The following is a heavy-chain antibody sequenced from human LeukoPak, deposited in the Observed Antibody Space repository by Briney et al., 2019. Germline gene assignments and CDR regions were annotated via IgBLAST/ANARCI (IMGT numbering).Heavy chain of an antibody. V-gene: IGHV1-2*02. CDR3: VRDDVSP. Sequence: ASVRVSRSASGYTFTGYYVHWVREAPGQGLEWMGWINPNGGGTNYAQKSQGGVTMTRDTSISTAYMELSRLRSDDTAVYYCVRDDVSPRGRGTLVSVSA. J-gene: IGHJ5*02. CDR2: INPNGGGT. CDR1: GYTFTGYY.